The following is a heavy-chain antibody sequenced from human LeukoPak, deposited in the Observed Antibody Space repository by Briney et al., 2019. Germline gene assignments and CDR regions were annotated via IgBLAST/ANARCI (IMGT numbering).Heavy chain of an antibody. J-gene: IGHJ3*02. CDR1: GYTFTGYY. V-gene: IGHV1-24*01. Sequence: ASVKVSCKASGYTFTGYYMHWVRQAPGQGLEWMGGFDPEDGETIYAQKFQGRVTMTEDTSTDTAYMELSSLRSEDTAVYYCATDHDAFDIWAKGQWSPSLQ. CDR2: FDPEDGET. CDR3: ATDHDAFDI.